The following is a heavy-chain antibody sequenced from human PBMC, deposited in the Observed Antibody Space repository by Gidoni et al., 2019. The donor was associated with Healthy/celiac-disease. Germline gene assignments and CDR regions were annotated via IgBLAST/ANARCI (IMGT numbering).Heavy chain of an antibody. V-gene: IGHV3-23*01. D-gene: IGHD3-10*02. CDR1: FSSYA. CDR2: ISGSGGST. J-gene: IGHJ5*02. CDR3: AKAFVPRLFDP. Sequence: FSSYAMSWVRQAPGKGLEWVSAISGSGGSTYYADSVKGRFTISRDNSKNTLYLQMNSLRAEDTAVYYCAKAFVPRLFDPWGQGTLVTVSS.